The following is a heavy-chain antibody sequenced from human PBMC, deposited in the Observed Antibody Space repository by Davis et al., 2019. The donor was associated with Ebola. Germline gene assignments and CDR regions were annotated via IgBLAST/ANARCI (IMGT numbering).Heavy chain of an antibody. CDR1: GGSISSSSYY. Sequence: SETLSLTCTVSGGSISSSSYYWGWIRQPPGKGLEWIGYIYYSGSTNYNLSLKSRVTISVDTSKNQFSLKLSSVTAADTAVYYCARRRSYFDYWGQGTLVTVSS. V-gene: IGHV4-61*05. CDR3: ARRRSYFDY. J-gene: IGHJ4*02. CDR2: IYYSGST.